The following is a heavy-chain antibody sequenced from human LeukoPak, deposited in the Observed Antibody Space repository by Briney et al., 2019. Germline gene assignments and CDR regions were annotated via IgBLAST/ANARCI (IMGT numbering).Heavy chain of an antibody. V-gene: IGHV3-7*03. J-gene: IGHJ6*02. CDR1: GFTFSNYW. Sequence: PGGSLRLSCAASGFTFSNYWMSWVRQAPGKGPEWVANMKQDGGEKYYVDSVKGRFTISRDNAQNSLYLHMNSLRAEDTAIYYCAKGLYDYALDVWGQGTAVTVSS. CDR2: MKQDGGEK. CDR3: AKGLYDYALDV.